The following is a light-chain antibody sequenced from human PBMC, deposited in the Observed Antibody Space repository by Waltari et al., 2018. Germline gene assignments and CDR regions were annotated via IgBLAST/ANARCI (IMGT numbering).Light chain of an antibody. CDR3: SSYTSNISWV. Sequence: QSALAQPASVSGIPGQSISISCTGTSSDIGGYNYVSWYQQHSGQAPKVILYDVTYRPSGISNRFSGSKSGNTASLTIYGLQAEDEAYYYCSSYTSNISWVFGGGTKLTVL. J-gene: IGLJ3*02. CDR2: DVT. CDR1: SSDIGGYNY. V-gene: IGLV2-14*03.